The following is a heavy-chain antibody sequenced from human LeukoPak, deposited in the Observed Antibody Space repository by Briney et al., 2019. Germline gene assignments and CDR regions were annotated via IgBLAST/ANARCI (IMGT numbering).Heavy chain of an antibody. D-gene: IGHD4-17*01. CDR2: IDPNSGGT. Sequence: PSASVKVSCKASGYTFTGYLMHWVRQAPGQGLEWMGWIDPNSGGTNYAQKFQGRVTMTRDTSINTAFMELSRLRSDDSAVYYCASAAVYGDPTNPYFDYWGQGTLVTVSS. V-gene: IGHV1-2*02. CDR1: GYTFTGYL. J-gene: IGHJ4*02. CDR3: ASAAVYGDPTNPYFDY.